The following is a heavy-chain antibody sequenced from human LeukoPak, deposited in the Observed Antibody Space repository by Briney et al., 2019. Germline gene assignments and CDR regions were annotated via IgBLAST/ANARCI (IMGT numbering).Heavy chain of an antibody. CDR1: GFTFSDYY. D-gene: IGHD6-19*01. J-gene: IGHJ4*02. Sequence: GGSLRLSCAASGFTFSDYYMSWIRQAPGKGLEWVSCIGSSSSYTNYADSVKGRFTISRDNAKNSLYQQMDGLRAEDTAVYYCARDRGAVAATWFDYWGQGTLVTVSS. CDR2: IGSSSSYT. V-gene: IGHV3-11*05. CDR3: ARDRGAVAATWFDY.